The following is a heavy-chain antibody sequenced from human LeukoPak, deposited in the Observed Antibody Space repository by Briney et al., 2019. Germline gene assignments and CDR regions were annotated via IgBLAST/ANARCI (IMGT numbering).Heavy chain of an antibody. J-gene: IGHJ4*02. Sequence: SVKVSCKASGYTLADYYMHWVRQAPGQGLEWMGRINPNSGGTNYAQKFQGRVTMTRDTSISTVYMELSRLRSDDTAVYYCARVGYYESSGYYEYWGQGTLVTVSS. D-gene: IGHD3-22*01. CDR3: ARVGYYESSGYYEY. V-gene: IGHV1-2*06. CDR2: INPNSGGT. CDR1: GYTLADYY.